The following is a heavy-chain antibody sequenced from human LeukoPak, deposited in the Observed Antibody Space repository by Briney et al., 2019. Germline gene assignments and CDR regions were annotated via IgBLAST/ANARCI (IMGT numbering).Heavy chain of an antibody. Sequence: SETLSLTCTVSGNSISTYYWSWIRQPAGKGLEWIGRIYASGSTNYNPSLKSRVTVSVDTSTNQFSLKLSSVTAADTAVYYCARDFNSSSWYEGLTNDYWGQGTLVTVSS. CDR2: IYASGST. CDR3: ARDFNSSSWYEGLTNDY. D-gene: IGHD6-13*01. CDR1: GNSISTYY. V-gene: IGHV4-4*07. J-gene: IGHJ4*02.